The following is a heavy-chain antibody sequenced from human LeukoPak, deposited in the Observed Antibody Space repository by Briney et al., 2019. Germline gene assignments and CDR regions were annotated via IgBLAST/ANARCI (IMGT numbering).Heavy chain of an antibody. CDR3: AGGFDY. V-gene: IGHV3-7*04. CDR1: GFTFSDFW. CDR2: INKDGSDK. J-gene: IGHJ4*02. Sequence: GGSLRLSCAASGFTFSDFWVEWFRQAPGKGLEWVANINKDGSDKYHMDSVTGRFSISRDNAKNSLYLQMNSLRAEDTAVYYCAGGFDYWGQGTLVTVSS.